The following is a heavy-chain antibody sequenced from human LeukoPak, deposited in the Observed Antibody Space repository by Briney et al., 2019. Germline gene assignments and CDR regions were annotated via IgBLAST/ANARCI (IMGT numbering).Heavy chain of an antibody. CDR3: ARDGMYYDFWSGSYYYYMDV. CDR2: IYYSGST. D-gene: IGHD3-3*01. V-gene: IGHV4-59*12. Sequence: PSETLSLTCTVSGGSISSYYWSWIRQPPGKGLEWIGYIYYSGSTNYNPSLKSRVTISVDTSKNQFSLKLSSVTAADTAVYYCARDGMYYDFWSGSYYYYMDVWGKGTTVTVSS. CDR1: GGSISSYY. J-gene: IGHJ6*03.